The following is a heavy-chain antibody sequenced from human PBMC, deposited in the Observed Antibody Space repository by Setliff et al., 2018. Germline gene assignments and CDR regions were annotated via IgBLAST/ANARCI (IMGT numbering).Heavy chain of an antibody. CDR1: GGTFSHYY. CDR3: ARGRNIAARLLDS. CDR2: INHSGST. V-gene: IGHV4-34*01. J-gene: IGHJ4*02. Sequence: LSLTCAAYGGTFSHYYWTWIRQSPGKGLEWIGEINHSGSTNYNPSLKSRVTISIDTSKDQFSLRMSSVSAADAAVYFCARGRNIAARLLDSWGQGALVTVSS. D-gene: IGHD6-6*01.